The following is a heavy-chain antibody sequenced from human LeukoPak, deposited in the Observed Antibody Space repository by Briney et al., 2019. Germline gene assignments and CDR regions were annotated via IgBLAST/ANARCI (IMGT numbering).Heavy chain of an antibody. CDR3: AKDPRNPGYCSSTSCPIGDDY. V-gene: IGHV3-23*01. Sequence: GGSLRLSCAASGFTFSSYAMSWVRQAPGKGLEWVSAISGSGGSTYYADSVKGRFTISRDNSKNTLYLQMNSLRAEDTAVYYCAKDPRNPGYCSSTSCPIGDDYWGQGTLVTVSS. J-gene: IGHJ4*02. D-gene: IGHD2-2*01. CDR2: ISGSGGST. CDR1: GFTFSSYA.